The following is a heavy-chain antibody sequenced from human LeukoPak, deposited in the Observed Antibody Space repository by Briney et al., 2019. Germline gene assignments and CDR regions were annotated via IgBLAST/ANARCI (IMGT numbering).Heavy chain of an antibody. J-gene: IGHJ5*02. Sequence: SGGSLRLSCTASGFTFSNYGMHWVRQAPGKGLEWVTFIRYDGSKKYYADSVKGRFTISRDNSKNTLYLQMHSLKTEDTAVYYCAKGTQWLQDTWGQGTLVTVSS. CDR1: GFTFSNYG. V-gene: IGHV3-30*02. D-gene: IGHD6-19*01. CDR3: AKGTQWLQDT. CDR2: IRYDGSKK.